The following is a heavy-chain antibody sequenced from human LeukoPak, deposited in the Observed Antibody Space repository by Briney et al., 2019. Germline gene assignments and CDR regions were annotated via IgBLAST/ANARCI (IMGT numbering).Heavy chain of an antibody. J-gene: IGHJ4*02. CDR2: IYYSGST. CDR3: ARDRYYYDSSGYYYDY. Sequence: SETLSLTCTVSGGSIRSYYWSWIRQPPGKGLEWIGYIYYSGSTNYNPSLKSRVTISVDTSKNQFSLRLSSVTAADTAVYYCARDRYYYDSSGYYYDYRGQGTLVTVSS. V-gene: IGHV4-59*12. CDR1: GGSIRSYY. D-gene: IGHD3-22*01.